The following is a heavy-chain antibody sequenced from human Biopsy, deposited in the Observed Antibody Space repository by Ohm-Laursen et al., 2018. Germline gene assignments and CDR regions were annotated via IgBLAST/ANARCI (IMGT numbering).Heavy chain of an antibody. CDR1: GASVKTSGYF. Sequence: TLSLTCSVSGASVKTSGYFWAWIRQRPGKGLEWIGYISYNERTHYNPSLTSRLAISFDTSNNRISLQLSSVTAADTAVYYCARAAFGPFDSWGQGALVTVSS. CDR3: ARAAFGPFDS. D-gene: IGHD3-16*01. J-gene: IGHJ4*02. CDR2: ISYNERT. V-gene: IGHV4-31*03.